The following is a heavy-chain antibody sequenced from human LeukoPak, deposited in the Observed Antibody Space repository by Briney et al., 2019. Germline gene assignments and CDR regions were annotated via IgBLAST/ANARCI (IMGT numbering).Heavy chain of an antibody. J-gene: IGHJ4*02. Sequence: PGGSLRLSCAASGFTFSSYAMNWVRQAPGKGLEWVSTISGSGGSTYYADSVKGRFTISRDNSKNTLYLQMNSLRAGDTAVYHCAKQGYCGGGSCYPWYFDYWGQGTLVTVSS. D-gene: IGHD2-15*01. CDR1: GFTFSSYA. V-gene: IGHV3-23*01. CDR2: ISGSGGST. CDR3: AKQGYCGGGSCYPWYFDY.